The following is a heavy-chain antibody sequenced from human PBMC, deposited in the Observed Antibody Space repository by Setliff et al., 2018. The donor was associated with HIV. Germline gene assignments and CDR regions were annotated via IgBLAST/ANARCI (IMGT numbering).Heavy chain of an antibody. J-gene: IGHJ4*02. D-gene: IGHD6-13*01. V-gene: IGHV3-23*01. CDR2: MSGGGDST. CDR1: GFTFGSYA. CDR3: ARGGSNSWSPFDY. Sequence: GGSLRLSCAPSGFTFGSYAMSWVRQAPGKGLEWVSGMSGGGDSTYYADSVKGRFTISRDNSKNTLYLQMNSLRAEDTAVYYCARGGSNSWSPFDYWGQGTLVTVSS.